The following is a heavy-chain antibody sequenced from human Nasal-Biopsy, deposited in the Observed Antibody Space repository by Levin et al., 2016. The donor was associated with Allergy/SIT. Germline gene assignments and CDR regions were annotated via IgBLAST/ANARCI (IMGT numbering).Heavy chain of an antibody. V-gene: IGHV3-21*01. D-gene: IGHD3-10*01. CDR2: ISFSGTYI. CDR1: GFTFSPYN. Sequence: GESLKISCAGSGFTFSPYNMNWVRQAPGKGLEWVSSISFSGTYIYYADSVKGRFTISRDNAKRLVYLQMNSLRADDTAVYYCTRDGAGTTHLFGMDVWGQGTTVIVSS. J-gene: IGHJ6*02. CDR3: TRDGAGTTHLFGMDV.